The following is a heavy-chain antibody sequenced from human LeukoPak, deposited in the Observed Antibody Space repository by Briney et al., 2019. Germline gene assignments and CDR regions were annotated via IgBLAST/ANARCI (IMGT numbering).Heavy chain of an antibody. CDR2: IYYSGNT. Sequence: SETLSLTCTVSSGSISSYYWSWIRQPPGKGLEYIGYIYYSGNTNCNPSLKSRVTISLDTSKHQFSLKLSSVTAADTAVYYCARVTTVTGTVWFDPWGQGTLVTVSS. CDR3: ARVTTVTGTVWFDP. V-gene: IGHV4-59*01. D-gene: IGHD6-19*01. J-gene: IGHJ5*02. CDR1: SGSISSYY.